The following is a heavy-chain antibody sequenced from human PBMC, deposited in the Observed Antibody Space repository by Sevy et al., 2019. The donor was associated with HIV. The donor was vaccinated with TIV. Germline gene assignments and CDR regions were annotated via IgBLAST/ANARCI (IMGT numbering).Heavy chain of an antibody. J-gene: IGHJ4*02. CDR1: GFTFSNYA. CDR3: ASGDTTMITDLDY. D-gene: IGHD5-18*01. CDR2: INNGGST. V-gene: IGHV3-23*01. Sequence: GGSLRLSCGASGFTFSNYAMSWVRQAPGKGPEWVSGINNGGSTYYADSVKGRFTISRDNSKKMVFLQMNSLRAQDTAVYYCASGDTTMITDLDYWGQGALVTVSS.